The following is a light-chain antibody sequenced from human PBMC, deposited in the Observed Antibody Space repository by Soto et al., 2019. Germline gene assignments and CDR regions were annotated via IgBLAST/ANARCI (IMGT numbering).Light chain of an antibody. V-gene: IGKV1-33*01. CDR3: QQYDNLLT. Sequence: DIQMTQSPSSLSASVGDRVTITCQASQDINIYLNWYQQKPGKAPKLLIYDASNLETGVPSRFSGSGSGTDFTFTISSLQPEDIATYYCQQYDNLLTFGGGTKVDIK. CDR2: DAS. CDR1: QDINIY. J-gene: IGKJ4*01.